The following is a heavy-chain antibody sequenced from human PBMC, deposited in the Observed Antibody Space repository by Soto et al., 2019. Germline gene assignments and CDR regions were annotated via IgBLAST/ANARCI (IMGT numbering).Heavy chain of an antibody. D-gene: IGHD5-18*01. CDR2: IYYSGST. J-gene: IGHJ4*02. CDR3: ASVGYSYGYASDY. V-gene: IGHV4-39*01. CDR1: GGSIISSSYY. Sequence: SETLSLTCTVSGGSIISSSYYWGLIRQPPGKGLEWIGSIYYSGSTYYNPSLKSRVTISVDTSKNQFSLKLSSVTAADTAVYYCASVGYSYGYASDYWGQGTLVTVS.